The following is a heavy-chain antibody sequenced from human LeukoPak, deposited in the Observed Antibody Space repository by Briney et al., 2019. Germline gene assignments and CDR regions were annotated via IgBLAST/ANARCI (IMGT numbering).Heavy chain of an antibody. V-gene: IGHV3-48*03. D-gene: IGHD3-22*01. CDR3: ARGEGTMIVVVTPFDY. Sequence: PGGSLRLSCAASGCTFSSYEMNRVRQAPGKGLEWVSYISSSGSTIYYADSVKGRFTISRDNAKNSLYLQMNSLRAEDTAVYYCARGEGTMIVVVTPFDYWGQGTLVTVSS. J-gene: IGHJ4*02. CDR1: GCTFSSYE. CDR2: ISSSGSTI.